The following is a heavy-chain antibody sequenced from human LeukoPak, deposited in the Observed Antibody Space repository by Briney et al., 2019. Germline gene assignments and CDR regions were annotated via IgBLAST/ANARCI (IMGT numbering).Heavy chain of an antibody. J-gene: IGHJ3*02. V-gene: IGHV4-61*01. Sequence: KPSETLSLTCTVSGGSVSSGSYYWSWIRQPPGKGLEWIGYIYYSGSTNYNPSLKSRVTISVDTSKNQFSLKLSSVTAADTAVYYCARDNDSGDAFDIWGQGTMVTVSS. CDR2: IYYSGST. CDR3: ARDNDSGDAFDI. D-gene: IGHD1-26*01. CDR1: GGSVSSGSYY.